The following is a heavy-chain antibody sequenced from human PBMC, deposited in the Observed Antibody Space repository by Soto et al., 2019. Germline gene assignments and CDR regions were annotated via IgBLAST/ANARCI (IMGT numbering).Heavy chain of an antibody. J-gene: IGHJ6*02. Sequence: GESLKISCKGSGYSFTSYWISWVRQMPGKGLEWMGRIDPSDSYTNCSPSFQGHVTISADKSISTAYLQWSSLKASDTAMYYCARQAAAAGPTYYYYYGMDVWGQGTTVTVSS. CDR2: IDPSDSYT. CDR3: ARQAAAAGPTYYYYYGMDV. V-gene: IGHV5-10-1*01. D-gene: IGHD6-13*01. CDR1: GYSFTSYW.